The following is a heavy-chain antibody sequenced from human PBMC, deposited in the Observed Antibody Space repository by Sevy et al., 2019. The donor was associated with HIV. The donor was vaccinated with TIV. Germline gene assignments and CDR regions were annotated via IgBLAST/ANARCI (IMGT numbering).Heavy chain of an antibody. V-gene: IGHV5-51*01. CDR1: RYSFGNCW. CDR2: IYPGHSDT. CDR3: ARGAIAAGAPWLDS. Sequence: GESLKISCKGFRYSFGNCWIGWVRQMPGKGLEWMGIIYPGHSDTRYSPSFQGQVTISADKSISIAYLQWSSLKASDTAIYYCARGAIAAGAPWLDSWGQGTLVTVSS. D-gene: IGHD6-13*01. J-gene: IGHJ4*02.